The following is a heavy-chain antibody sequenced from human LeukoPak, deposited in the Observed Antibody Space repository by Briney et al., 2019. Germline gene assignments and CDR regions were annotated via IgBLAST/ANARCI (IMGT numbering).Heavy chain of an antibody. Sequence: GASVKVSCKASGYTFTSYYMHWVRQAPGQGLEWMGIINPSGGSTNYAQKFQGRVTMTRDTSISTAYMELSRLRSDDTAVYYCARDLSLLDDFWSGYPLDCWGQGTLVTVSS. CDR3: ARDLSLLDDFWSGYPLDC. CDR2: INPSGGST. J-gene: IGHJ4*02. CDR1: GYTFTSYY. D-gene: IGHD3-3*01. V-gene: IGHV1-46*01.